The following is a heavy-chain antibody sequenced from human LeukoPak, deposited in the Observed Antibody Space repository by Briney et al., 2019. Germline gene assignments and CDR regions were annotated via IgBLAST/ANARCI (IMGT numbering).Heavy chain of an antibody. CDR3: ARGPNSNWSGLDF. CDR1: GFTISNYW. CDR2: IHPDGSIT. J-gene: IGHJ4*02. V-gene: IGHV3-74*03. Sequence: PGGSLRLSCVGSGFTISNYWMHWVRQAPGTGLVWVSRIHPDGSITTYADSVKGRFTVSRDNAKNTLYLQVNNLRAEDTAVYYCARGPNSNWSGLDFWGQGTLLTVSS. D-gene: IGHD6-6*01.